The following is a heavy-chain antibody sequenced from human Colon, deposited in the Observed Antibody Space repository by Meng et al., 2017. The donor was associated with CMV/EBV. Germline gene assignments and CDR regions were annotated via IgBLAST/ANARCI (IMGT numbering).Heavy chain of an antibody. CDR3: AGSPLMGALDW. J-gene: IGHJ4*02. D-gene: IGHD1-26*01. V-gene: IGHV3-23*01. CDR2: ISGSGGST. Sequence: LAWAASGFAFRSDALSGVRQAPGKGLEWVSGISGSGGSTYYADSVKGRFTISRDNSKNTLYLQVNSLRAEDTAVYYCAGSPLMGALDWWGQGTLVTVSS. CDR1: GFAFRSDA.